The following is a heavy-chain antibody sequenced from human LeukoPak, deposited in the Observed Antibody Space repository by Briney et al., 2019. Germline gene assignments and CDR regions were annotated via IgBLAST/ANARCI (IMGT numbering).Heavy chain of an antibody. CDR1: GYTFTRYY. Sequence: GASVKVSCKGSGYTFTRYYMHWVRQAPGQGVEWMGIINPSGGSTSYAQKFQGRVTMTRDTSTSTVYMELSSLRSEDTAVYYCARDARYSSSWSLYYYYYGMDVWGQGTTVTVSS. J-gene: IGHJ6*02. V-gene: IGHV1-46*01. D-gene: IGHD6-13*01. CDR3: ARDARYSSSWSLYYYYYGMDV. CDR2: INPSGGST.